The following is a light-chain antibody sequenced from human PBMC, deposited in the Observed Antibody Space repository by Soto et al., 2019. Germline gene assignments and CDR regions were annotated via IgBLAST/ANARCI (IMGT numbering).Light chain of an antibody. V-gene: IGKV3-15*01. CDR2: DAS. CDR3: QQYNSWPET. Sequence: LKQSPGTLSLTPGERATLSCRASQTVSRSYLAWYQQKPGQAPRLFIYDASTRATGIPARFSGSGSGTEFTLTISSLQSEDFAVYYCQQYNSWPETFGQGTKVDIK. CDR1: QTVSRSY. J-gene: IGKJ1*01.